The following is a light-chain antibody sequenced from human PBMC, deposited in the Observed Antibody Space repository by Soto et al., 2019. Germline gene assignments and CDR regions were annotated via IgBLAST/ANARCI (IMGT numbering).Light chain of an antibody. CDR2: DVT. Sequence: QSALTQPRSVSGSPGQSVTISCTGTSSDVGGYNCVSWYQQHPGKAPQLMIYDVTQRPSGVPDRFSGSKSGNTASLTISGLQAEDEADYYCGSHSASYTPGFGTGTKVTVL. CDR1: SSDVGGYNC. CDR3: GSHSASYTPG. V-gene: IGLV2-11*01. J-gene: IGLJ1*01.